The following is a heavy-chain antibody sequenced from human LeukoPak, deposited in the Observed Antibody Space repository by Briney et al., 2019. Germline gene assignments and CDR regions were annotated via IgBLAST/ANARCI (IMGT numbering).Heavy chain of an antibody. J-gene: IGHJ4*02. D-gene: IGHD3-22*01. CDR3: ARSIVYSSDSNGGYYFDN. CDR2: INAGNGNT. V-gene: IGHV1-3*01. Sequence: YXIHWVRQAPXQRLEWMGWINAGNGNTKCSQKFQARVAITRDTSARIAYMDLSSLTFEDTAVYYCARSIVYSSDSNGGYYFDNWGQGTLVTVSS. CDR1: YX.